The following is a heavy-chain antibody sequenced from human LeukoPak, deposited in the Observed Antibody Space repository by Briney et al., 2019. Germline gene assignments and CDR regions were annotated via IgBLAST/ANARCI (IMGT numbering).Heavy chain of an antibody. CDR3: AELGITMIGGV. V-gene: IGHV3-48*04. CDR2: ISSSGSTI. CDR1: GFTLSNYN. J-gene: IGHJ6*04. Sequence: GGSLRLSCAASGFTLSNYNMNWVRQAPGKGLEWVSYISSSGSTIYYADSVKGRFTISRDNAKNSLYLQMNSLRAEDTAVYYCAELGITMIGGVWGKGTTVTISS. D-gene: IGHD3-10*02.